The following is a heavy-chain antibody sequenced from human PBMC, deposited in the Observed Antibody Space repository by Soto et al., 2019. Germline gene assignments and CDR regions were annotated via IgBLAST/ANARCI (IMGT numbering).Heavy chain of an antibody. J-gene: IGHJ4*02. Sequence: SGPTLVNPTQTLTLTCTFSGFSLSTSDVGVGWIRQPPGKALEWLAIIYWDDDKRYSPSLKSRLTITKDTSKNQVVPTVTNMDPVDTATYYCAHSKYSRSSFDYWGQGTLATVSS. D-gene: IGHD6-6*01. CDR2: IYWDDDK. CDR3: AHSKYSRSSFDY. V-gene: IGHV2-5*02. CDR1: GFSLSTSDVG.